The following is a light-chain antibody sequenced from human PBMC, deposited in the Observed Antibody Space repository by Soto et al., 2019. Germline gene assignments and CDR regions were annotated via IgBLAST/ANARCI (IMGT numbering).Light chain of an antibody. CDR3: SSYTSSSTLD. CDR1: SSDVGGYNY. V-gene: IGLV2-14*01. Sequence: SALTQPASGSGSPGQSITISCTGTSSDVGGYNYVSWYQQHPGKAPKLMIYDVSNRPSGVSNRFSGSKSGNTASLTISGLQAEDEADYYCSSYTSSSTLDFGTGTKVTVL. CDR2: DVS. J-gene: IGLJ1*01.